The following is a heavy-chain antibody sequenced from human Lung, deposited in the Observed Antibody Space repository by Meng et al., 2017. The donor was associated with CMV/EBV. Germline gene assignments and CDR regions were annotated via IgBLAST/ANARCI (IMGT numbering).Heavy chain of an antibody. CDR2: INQGGNEK. CDR1: GFMFSNNW. V-gene: IGHV3-7*01. J-gene: IGHJ4*02. Sequence: GGSLRLFCEASGFMFSNNWMSWVRQAPGKGLEWVANINQGGNEKYHVDSVRGRFTISRDNGNKSLSLQMNSLRVEDTALYYFATTSNGFFYSWGQGALVTVSS. CDR3: ATTSNGFFYS. D-gene: IGHD2-2*01.